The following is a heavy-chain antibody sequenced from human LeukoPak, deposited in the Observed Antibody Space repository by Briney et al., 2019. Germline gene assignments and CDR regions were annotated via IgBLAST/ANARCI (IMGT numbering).Heavy chain of an antibody. J-gene: IGHJ4*03. D-gene: IGHD6-19*01. CDR1: GYTFTGYY. V-gene: IGHV1-2*02. CDR2: INPNSGGT. CDR3: ASLGEYSSGWYKGDPFDY. Sequence: ASVKVSCKASGYTFTGYYMHWVRQAPGQGLEWMGWINPNSGGTNYAQKFQGRVTMTRDTSISTAYMGLSRLRSDDTAVYYCASLGEYSSGWYKGDPFDYWGQGTTVTVSP.